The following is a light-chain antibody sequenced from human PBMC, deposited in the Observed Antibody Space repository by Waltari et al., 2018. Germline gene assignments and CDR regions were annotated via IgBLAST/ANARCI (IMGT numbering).Light chain of an antibody. CDR3: QSYDTSLNAV. CDR1: SSNIGAGYD. Sequence: QSVLTQPPSMSGAPGQRVTIPCTGSSSNIGAGYDVHWYQRLPGAAPQVIIYDNNNRPSGVPDRFSGSKSGTSATLAITGLQAEDEADYYCQSYDTSLNAVFGGGTKLTVL. J-gene: IGLJ2*01. V-gene: IGLV1-40*01. CDR2: DNN.